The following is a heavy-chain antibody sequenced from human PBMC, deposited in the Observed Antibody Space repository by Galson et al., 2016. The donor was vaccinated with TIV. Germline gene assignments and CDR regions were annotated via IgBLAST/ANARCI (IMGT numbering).Heavy chain of an antibody. CDR3: ARGGQLVRYFDY. D-gene: IGHD6-6*01. CDR2: ITPAFGTT. V-gene: IGHV1-69*08. Sequence: SVKVSCKASGHTFNTYTFHWVRQAPGQGLVWLGRITPAFGTTDVAQKFQGRVAITAGKSTTTIYMDLSSLRSDDTGFYYCARGGQLVRYFDYWGQGSLVTVSS. J-gene: IGHJ4*02. CDR1: GHTFNTYT.